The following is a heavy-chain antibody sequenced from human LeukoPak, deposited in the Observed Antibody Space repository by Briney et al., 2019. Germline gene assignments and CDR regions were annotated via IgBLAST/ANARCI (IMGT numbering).Heavy chain of an antibody. CDR3: ARIGPAARLHWFDP. CDR1: GGSIGSGGYN. CDR2: NYYSARP. V-gene: IGHV4-31*03. D-gene: IGHD6-6*01. J-gene: IGHJ5*02. Sequence: SETLSLTCSVSGGSIGSGGYNWSWKPPHQEMDLVWIVHNYYSARPHQNPSLKSRHFICLDTSKNQFSLNLSSVPAADTAVYFCARIGPAARLHWFDPWGQGTLVTVSS.